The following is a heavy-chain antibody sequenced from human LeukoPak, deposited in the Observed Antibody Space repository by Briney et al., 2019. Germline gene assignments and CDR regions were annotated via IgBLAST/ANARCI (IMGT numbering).Heavy chain of an antibody. Sequence: SQTLSLTCDISGDSISSNTAAWNWIRQSPSRGLEWLGRTYYRSKWYFEYAPSVEGRITVGPDTANNQFSLRLSSVTPEDTAMYYCARVYVKNWFDPWGQGTLVTVSS. CDR3: ARVYVKNWFDP. CDR2: TYYRSKWYF. D-gene: IGHD3-10*02. CDR1: GDSISSNTAA. V-gene: IGHV6-1*01. J-gene: IGHJ5*02.